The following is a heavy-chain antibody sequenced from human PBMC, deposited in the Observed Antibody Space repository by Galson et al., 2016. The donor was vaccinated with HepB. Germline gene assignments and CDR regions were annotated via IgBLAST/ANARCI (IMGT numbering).Heavy chain of an antibody. Sequence: PALVKPTQTLTLTCTFSGFSLSTSGLCVSWIRRPPGKALEWLALIDRNDDKYYSTSLKTRLTIPTNTSKNQVVLTMTNMDPVDTATYYCARIRDNWNYFDAFDIWGQGTMVTVSS. J-gene: IGHJ3*02. CDR3: ARIRDNWNYFDAFDI. CDR2: IDRNDDK. CDR1: GFSLSTSGLC. D-gene: IGHD1-7*01. V-gene: IGHV2-70*01.